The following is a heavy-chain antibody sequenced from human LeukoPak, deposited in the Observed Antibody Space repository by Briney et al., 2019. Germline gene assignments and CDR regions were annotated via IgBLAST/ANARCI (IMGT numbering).Heavy chain of an antibody. CDR3: ARARSPNSGYLLRDHNWFDP. D-gene: IGHD3-22*01. J-gene: IGHJ5*02. CDR1: GGTFSSYA. Sequence: SVKVSCKASGGTFSSYAFSWVRQAPGQGLEWMGGIIPIFGTANYAQKFQGRVTITTDESTSTAYMELSSLRSEDTAVYYCARARSPNSGYLLRDHNWFDPWGQGTLVTVSS. CDR2: IIPIFGTA. V-gene: IGHV1-69*05.